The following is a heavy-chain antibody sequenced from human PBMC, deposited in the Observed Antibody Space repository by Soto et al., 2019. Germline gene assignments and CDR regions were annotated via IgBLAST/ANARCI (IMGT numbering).Heavy chain of an antibody. CDR3: AIDPADTGTPFTYYFDY. D-gene: IGHD3-16*01. CDR2: IYYSGST. CDR1: GGSISSSSYY. J-gene: IGHJ4*02. Sequence: SETLSLTCTVSGGSISSSSYYWGWIRQPPGKGLEWIGSIYYSGSTYYNPSLKSRVTISVDTSKNQFSLKLSSVTAADTAVYYCAIDPADTGTPFTYYFDYWGQGTLVTVSS. V-gene: IGHV4-39*01.